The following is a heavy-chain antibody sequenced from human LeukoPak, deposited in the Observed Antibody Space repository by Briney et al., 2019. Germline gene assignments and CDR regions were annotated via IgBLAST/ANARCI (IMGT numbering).Heavy chain of an antibody. Sequence: GRSLRLSCAASGFTFSSYAMHWVRQAPGKGLEWVAVISYDGSNKYYADSVKGRFTISRDNSKNTLYLQMDSLRAEDTAVYYCAKDRTSSGSGVRFDPWGQGTLVTVSS. CDR1: GFTFSSYA. CDR2: ISYDGSNK. J-gene: IGHJ5*02. V-gene: IGHV3-30-3*01. CDR3: AKDRTSSGSGVRFDP. D-gene: IGHD6-13*01.